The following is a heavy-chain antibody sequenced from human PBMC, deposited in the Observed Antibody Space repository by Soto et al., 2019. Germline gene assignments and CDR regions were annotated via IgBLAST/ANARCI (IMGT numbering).Heavy chain of an antibody. Sequence: ASVKVSCKASGYTFTSYDINWVRQATGQGLEWMGWMNPNSGNTGYAQKFQGRVTMTRNTSISTAYMELSSLRSEDTAVYYCASPVRGYSGYHNDAFDIWGQGTMVTVSS. D-gene: IGHD5-12*01. CDR3: ASPVRGYSGYHNDAFDI. CDR1: GYTFTSYD. J-gene: IGHJ3*02. V-gene: IGHV1-8*01. CDR2: MNPNSGNT.